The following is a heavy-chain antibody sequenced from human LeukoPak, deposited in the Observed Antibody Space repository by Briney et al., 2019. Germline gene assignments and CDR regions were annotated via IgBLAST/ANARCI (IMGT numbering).Heavy chain of an antibody. CDR1: GGSFSGYY. J-gene: IGHJ5*02. CDR3: ARGKDIVVVPAARRGRWFDP. V-gene: IGHV4-34*01. Sequence: SETLSLTCAVYGGSFSGYYWSWIRQPPGKGLEWIGEINHSGSTNYNPSLKSRVTISVDTSKNQFSLKLSSVTAADTAVYYCARGKDIVVVPAARRGRWFDPWGQGTLVTVSS. D-gene: IGHD2-2*01. CDR2: INHSGST.